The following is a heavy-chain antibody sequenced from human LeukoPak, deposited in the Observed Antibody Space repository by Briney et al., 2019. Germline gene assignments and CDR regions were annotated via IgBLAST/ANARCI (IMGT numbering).Heavy chain of an antibody. Sequence: SETLSLTCAVYGGSFSGYYWSWIRQPPGKGLEWIGEINHSGSTNYNPSLKSRVTISVDTSKNQFSLKLSSVTAPDTAVYYCTRGTPAAAGIGGFDYWGQGTLVTVSS. D-gene: IGHD6-13*01. V-gene: IGHV4-34*01. CDR2: INHSGST. CDR1: GGSFSGYY. J-gene: IGHJ4*02. CDR3: TRGTPAAAGIGGFDY.